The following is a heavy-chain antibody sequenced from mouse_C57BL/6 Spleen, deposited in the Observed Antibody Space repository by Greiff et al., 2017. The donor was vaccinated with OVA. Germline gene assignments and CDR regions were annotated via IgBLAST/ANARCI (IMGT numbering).Heavy chain of an antibody. D-gene: IGHD2-3*01. Sequence: QVQLQQSGAELVMPGASVKLSCKASGYTFTSYWMHWVKQRPGQGLEWIGEIDPSDGYTNYHQKFKGKATLTVDKSSSTTYMQLSSLTSEDSAVYYCADGKYFDDWGTGTTVTVSS. CDR1: GYTFTSYW. V-gene: IGHV1-69*01. CDR2: IDPSDGYT. CDR3: ADGKYFDD. J-gene: IGHJ1*03.